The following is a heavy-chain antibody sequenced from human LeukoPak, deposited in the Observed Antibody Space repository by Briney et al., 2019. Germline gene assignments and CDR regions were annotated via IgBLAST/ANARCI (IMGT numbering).Heavy chain of an antibody. Sequence: GGSLRLSCAASGFTFSDYYMSWIRQAPGKGLVWVSCINSDGSSTSYADSVKGRFTISRDNAKNTLYLQMNSLRAEDTAVYYCARAYCSSTSCYSVNYWGQGTLVTVSS. CDR2: INSDGSST. D-gene: IGHD2-2*02. J-gene: IGHJ4*02. V-gene: IGHV3-74*01. CDR1: GFTFSDYY. CDR3: ARAYCSSTSCYSVNY.